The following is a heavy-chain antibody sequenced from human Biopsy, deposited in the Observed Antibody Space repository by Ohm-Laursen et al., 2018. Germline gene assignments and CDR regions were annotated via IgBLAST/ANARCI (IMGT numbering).Heavy chain of an antibody. J-gene: IGHJ4*02. CDR3: ARHDGNGPFALDS. CDR1: GGSISSGSNY. Sequence: SDTLSLTCTVVSGGSISSGSNYWAWIRQPPGEGLEWIGSVYHSGTTYYSPSLKIRVTISVDTSKNHLSLKVTSVTAADTAAYYCARHDGNGPFALDSWGQGTLVTVSS. V-gene: IGHV4-39*01. D-gene: IGHD5-24*01. CDR2: VYHSGTT.